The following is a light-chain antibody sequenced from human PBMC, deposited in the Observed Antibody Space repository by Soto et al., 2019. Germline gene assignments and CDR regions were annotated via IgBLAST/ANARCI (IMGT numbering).Light chain of an antibody. V-gene: IGKV3D-20*02. CDR1: QSVSSNF. J-gene: IGKJ5*01. CDR2: DAS. Sequence: EIVMTQSPATLSLSPGERASLSCRASQSVSSNFLAWYQQKPGQAPRLLIYDASNRATAIPDRFSGSGSGTDFTLTISSLEPEDFAVYYCRQRSNWPITFGQGTRLEIK. CDR3: RQRSNWPIT.